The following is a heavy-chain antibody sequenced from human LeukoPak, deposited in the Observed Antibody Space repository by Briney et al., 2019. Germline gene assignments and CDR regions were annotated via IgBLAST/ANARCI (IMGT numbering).Heavy chain of an antibody. Sequence: GGSLRLSCSTSGFIFSDYSMNWVRQAPGRGLEWVAYIKSNIYYANSVKGRFTISRDNAKNLLYLQMNSLTAEDTAVYYCARDDTSSWYQEYWGQGTLVTVSS. J-gene: IGHJ4*02. CDR3: ARDDTSSWYQEY. D-gene: IGHD6-13*01. V-gene: IGHV3-69-1*02. CDR2: IKSNI. CDR1: GFIFSDYS.